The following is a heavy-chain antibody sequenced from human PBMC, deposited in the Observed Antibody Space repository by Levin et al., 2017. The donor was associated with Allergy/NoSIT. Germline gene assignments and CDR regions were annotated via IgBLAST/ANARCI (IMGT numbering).Heavy chain of an antibody. CDR1: GGSISSSSYY. V-gene: IGHV4-39*01. D-gene: IGHD3-10*01. Sequence: PSETLSLTCTVSGGSISSSSYYWGWIRQPPGKGLEWIGSIYYSGSTYYNPSLKSRVTISVDTSKNQFSLKLSSVTAADTAVYYCARLNVRFGELYLVDYWGQGTLVTVSS. CDR3: ARLNVRFGELYLVDY. CDR2: IYYSGST. J-gene: IGHJ4*02.